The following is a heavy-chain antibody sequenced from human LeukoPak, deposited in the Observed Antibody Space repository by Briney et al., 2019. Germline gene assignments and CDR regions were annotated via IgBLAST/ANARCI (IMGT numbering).Heavy chain of an antibody. Sequence: GGSLRLSCAASGFTFSLFAMHWVRQSPGKGLEWVAAISYDGKDKFYADSVKGRFTISRDNSKNTLYLQMNSLRAEDTAVYFCARDSARADGYNFDCWGQGTLVTVSP. V-gene: IGHV3-30*04. D-gene: IGHD5-24*01. CDR3: ARDSARADGYNFDC. J-gene: IGHJ4*02. CDR1: GFTFSLFA. CDR2: ISYDGKDK.